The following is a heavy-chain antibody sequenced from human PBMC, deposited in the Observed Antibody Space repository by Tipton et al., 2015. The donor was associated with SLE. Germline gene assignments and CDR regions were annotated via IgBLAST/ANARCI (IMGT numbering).Heavy chain of an antibody. CDR2: ISGSGGST. CDR1: GFTFSSYA. D-gene: IGHD1-26*01. CDR3: ARPAWELLLLWAFDI. V-gene: IGHV3-23*01. Sequence: SLRLSCAASGFTFSSYAMSWVRRAPGKGLEWVSAISGSGGSTYYADSVKGRFTISRDNSKNTLYLQMNSLRAEDTAVYYCARPAWELLLLWAFDIWGQGTMVTVSS. J-gene: IGHJ3*02.